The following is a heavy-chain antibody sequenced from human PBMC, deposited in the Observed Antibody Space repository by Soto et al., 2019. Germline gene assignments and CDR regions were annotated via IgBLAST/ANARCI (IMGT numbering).Heavy chain of an antibody. CDR2: ISWNSGSI. CDR3: ARIGGTTYYYYGMNV. V-gene: IGHV3-9*01. D-gene: IGHD1-7*01. Sequence: LRLSCAASGFTFDDYAMHWVRQAPGKGLEWVSGISWNSGSIGYADSVKGRFTISRDNAKNSLYLQMNSLRAEDTALYYCARIGGTTYYYYGMNVWGQGTTVTVSS. CDR1: GFTFDDYA. J-gene: IGHJ6*02.